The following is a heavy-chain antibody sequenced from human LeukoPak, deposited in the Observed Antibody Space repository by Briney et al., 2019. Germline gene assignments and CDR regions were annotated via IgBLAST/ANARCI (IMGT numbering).Heavy chain of an antibody. D-gene: IGHD2-2*01. CDR1: GYTFTSYG. CDR3: AMTPAAGYYCYGMDV. CDR2: MNPNSGNT. V-gene: IGHV1-8*02. Sequence: ASVKVSCKASGYTFTSYGINWVRQATGQGLEWMGWMNPNSGNTGYAQKFQGRVTMTRNTSISTAYMELSSLRSEDTAVYYCAMTPAAGYYCYGMDVWGQGTTVTVSS. J-gene: IGHJ6*02.